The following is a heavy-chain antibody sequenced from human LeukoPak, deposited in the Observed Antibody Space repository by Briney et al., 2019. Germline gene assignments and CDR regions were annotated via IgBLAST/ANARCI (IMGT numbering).Heavy chain of an antibody. J-gene: IGHJ4*02. CDR1: GGTFSSYA. CDR2: IIPIFGTA. Sequence: SVKVSCKASGGTFSSYAISWERQAPGQGLEWMGGIIPIFGTANYAQKFQGRVTITTDESTSTAYMELSSLRSEDTAVYYCARDFSSSSGFDYWGQGTLVTVSS. D-gene: IGHD6-6*01. CDR3: ARDFSSSSGFDY. V-gene: IGHV1-69*05.